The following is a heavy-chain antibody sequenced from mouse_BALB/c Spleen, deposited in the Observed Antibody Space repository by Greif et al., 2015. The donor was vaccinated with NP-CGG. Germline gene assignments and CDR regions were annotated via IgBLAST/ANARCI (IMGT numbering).Heavy chain of an antibody. V-gene: IGHV1-55*01. CDR2: IYPGSGST. Sequence: VQLQQSGAELVKPGTSVMLSCKASGYNFTSYWINWVKLRPGQGLEWIGDIYPGSGSTNYNEKFKSKATLTVDTSSSTAYMQLSSLASEDSALYYCAVWYYAMDYWGQGTSVTVSS. CDR3: AVWYYAMDY. CDR1: GYNFTSYW. J-gene: IGHJ4*01. D-gene: IGHD2-10*02.